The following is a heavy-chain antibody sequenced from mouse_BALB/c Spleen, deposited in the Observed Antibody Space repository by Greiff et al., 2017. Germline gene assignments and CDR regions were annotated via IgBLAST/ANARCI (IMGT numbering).Heavy chain of an antibody. J-gene: IGHJ4*01. V-gene: IGHV1S127*01. CDR1: GYTFTSYW. D-gene: IGHD2-10*01. Sequence: QVQLQQPGAELVKPGASVKMSCKASGYTFTSYWMHWVKQRPGQGLEWIGTIDPSDSYTSYNQKFKGKATLTVDTSSSTAYMQLSSLTSEDSAVYYCTRAYYGNHYYAMDYWGQGTSVTVSS. CDR2: IDPSDSYT. CDR3: TRAYYGNHYYAMDY.